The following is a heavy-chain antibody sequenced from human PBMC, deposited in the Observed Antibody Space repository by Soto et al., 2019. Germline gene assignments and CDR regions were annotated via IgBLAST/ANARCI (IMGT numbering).Heavy chain of an antibody. D-gene: IGHD2-8*01. CDR3: AKNGLVGPPGVDV. CDR1: VFTFNNYA. J-gene: IGHJ6*02. V-gene: IGHV3-23*01. Sequence: EVQLLESGGDLVQPGGSLRLSCAASVFTFNNYAMSWVRQAPGKGLECVSTITSSGYVPHYADSVKGRFTISRDNSKNTLYLQMNSLRAEDTAVYDCAKNGLVGPPGVDVWGQGTTVSVS. CDR2: ITSSGYVP.